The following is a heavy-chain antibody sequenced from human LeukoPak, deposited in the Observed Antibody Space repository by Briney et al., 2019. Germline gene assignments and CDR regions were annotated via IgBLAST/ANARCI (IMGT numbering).Heavy chain of an antibody. CDR3: ARETYYYDSSGYYEGDASGI. Sequence: SETLSLTCTVSGGSISSYYWSWIRQPAGKGLEWIGRIYTSGSTNYNPSLKSRVTMSVDTSKNQFSLKLSSVTAADTAVYYCARETYYYDSSGYYEGDASGIWGQGTMVTVSS. D-gene: IGHD3-22*01. CDR2: IYTSGST. V-gene: IGHV4-4*07. CDR1: GGSISSYY. J-gene: IGHJ3*02.